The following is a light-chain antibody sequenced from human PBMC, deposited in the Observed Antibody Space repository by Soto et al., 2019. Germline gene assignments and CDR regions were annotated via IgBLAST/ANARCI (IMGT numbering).Light chain of an antibody. CDR3: QQGFSAPPWT. J-gene: IGKJ1*01. CDR1: QSINNY. V-gene: IGKV1-39*01. CDR2: DAS. Sequence: IQLTHSPSSLSASVGDRITIPGRSGQSINNYLNWYQQRPGKAPKVIIYDASSLQSGVPSRFSGSGSGTDFALTISSLQPEDFATYYCQQGFSAPPWTFGQGTKVDIK.